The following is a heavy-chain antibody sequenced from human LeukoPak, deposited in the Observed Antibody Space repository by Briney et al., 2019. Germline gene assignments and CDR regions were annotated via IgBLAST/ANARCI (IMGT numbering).Heavy chain of an antibody. CDR2: IKQDGSEK. CDR3: ARSHRLLWFGELSY. Sequence: PGGSLRLSCAASGFTFSSYWMSWVPQAAGKGLEWVANIKQDGSEKYYVDSVKGRFTISRDNAKNSLYLQMNSLRAEDTAVYYCARSHRLLWFGELSYWGQGTLVTVSS. J-gene: IGHJ4*02. D-gene: IGHD3-10*01. CDR1: GFTFSSYW. V-gene: IGHV3-7*01.